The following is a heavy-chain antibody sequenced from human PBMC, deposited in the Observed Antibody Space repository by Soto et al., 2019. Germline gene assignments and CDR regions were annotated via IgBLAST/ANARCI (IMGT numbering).Heavy chain of an antibody. V-gene: IGHV3-30*04. Sequence: GGSLRLSCAASGFTFSSYAMHWVRQAPGKGLEWVAVISYDGSNKYYADSEKGRFTISRDNSKNTLYLQMNSLRAEDTAVYYCARDGGWYGEGFDYWGQGTLVTVSS. CDR1: GFTFSSYA. CDR3: ARDGGWYGEGFDY. J-gene: IGHJ4*02. CDR2: ISYDGSNK. D-gene: IGHD3-10*01.